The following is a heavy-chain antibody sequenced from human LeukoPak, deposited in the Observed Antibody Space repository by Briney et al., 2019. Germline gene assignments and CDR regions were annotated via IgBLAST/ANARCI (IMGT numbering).Heavy chain of an antibody. CDR3: ARRGVTTDY. CDR1: GGSFSGYY. Sequence: SETLSLTCVVYGGSFSGYYWSWIRQPPGKGLEWIGEINHSGSTNYNPSLKSRVTISVDTSKNQFSLKLSSVTAADTAVYYCARRGVTTDYWGQGTLVTVSS. V-gene: IGHV4-34*01. D-gene: IGHD4-17*01. CDR2: INHSGST. J-gene: IGHJ4*02.